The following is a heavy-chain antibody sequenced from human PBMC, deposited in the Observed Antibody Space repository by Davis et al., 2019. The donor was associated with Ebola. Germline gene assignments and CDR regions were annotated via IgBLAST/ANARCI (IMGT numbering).Heavy chain of an antibody. CDR2: VSYDGSNK. J-gene: IGHJ5*02. CDR1: GFTFASFA. D-gene: IGHD3-10*01. V-gene: IGHV3-30*18. CDR3: AKDFYGSGSYIDA. Sequence: GESLKISCATSGFTFASFAMHWVRQAPGKGLDWVALVSYDGSNKNYSDSVKGRFTISRDNSENTVYLQMNSLRIEDTAFYYCAKDFYGSGSYIDAWGQGTLVAVSS.